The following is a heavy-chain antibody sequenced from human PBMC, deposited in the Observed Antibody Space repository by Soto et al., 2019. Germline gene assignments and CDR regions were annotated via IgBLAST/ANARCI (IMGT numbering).Heavy chain of an antibody. CDR1: GFTFSSYS. Sequence: GSLRISCAASGFTFSSYSINWVRQAPGKGLEWVSSISSSSSYIYYADSVKGRFTISRDNAKNSLYLQMNSLGAEDTAVYYCASQPYYDILTGYYSEGWFDPWGQGTLVTVSS. CDR3: ASQPYYDILTGYYSEGWFDP. J-gene: IGHJ5*02. CDR2: ISSSSSYI. D-gene: IGHD3-9*01. V-gene: IGHV3-21*01.